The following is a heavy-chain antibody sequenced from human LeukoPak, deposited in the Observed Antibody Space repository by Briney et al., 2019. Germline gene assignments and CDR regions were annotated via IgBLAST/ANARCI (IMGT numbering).Heavy chain of an antibody. CDR2: IYPGDSDT. CDR1: GYNFTNYW. V-gene: IGHV5-51*01. CDR3: ARRGYCSGGSCLYYGMDV. D-gene: IGHD2-15*01. Sequence: GESLKISCKASGYNFTNYWIGWVRQMPGKGLEWMGIIYPGDSDTRYSPSFQGQVTISADKSISTAYLQWSSLKASDTAMYYCARRGYCSGGSCLYYGMDVWGQGTTVTVSS. J-gene: IGHJ6*02.